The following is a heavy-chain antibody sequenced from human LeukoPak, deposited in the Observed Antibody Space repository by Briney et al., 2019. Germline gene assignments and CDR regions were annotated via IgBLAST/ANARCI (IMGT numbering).Heavy chain of an antibody. CDR3: AKDSYYYYIDV. V-gene: IGHV3-30*02. CDR1: GFTFRSYG. Sequence: QPGGSLRLSCAASGFTFRSYGMHWVRQAPGKGLEWVTFIRYDESKYYTDSVKGRFTISRDNSKNTLYLQMNSLRTEDTAVYYCAKDSYYYYIDVWGKGTTVTVSS. J-gene: IGHJ6*03. CDR2: IRYDESK.